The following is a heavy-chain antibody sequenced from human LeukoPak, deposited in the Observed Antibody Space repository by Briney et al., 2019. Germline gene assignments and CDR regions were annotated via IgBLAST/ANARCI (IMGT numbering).Heavy chain of an antibody. V-gene: IGHV3-23*01. CDR3: AKHVSGSLFYSDY. Sequence: GGSPRLSCAASGFTFRNCAMSWARQAPGKGLEWVSGISGTGYNTYYADSVKGRFTISRDNSKNTLYLQMNSLGAEDTAVYYCAKHVSGSLFYSDYWGQRTLVTVSS. CDR1: GFTFRNCA. D-gene: IGHD3-10*01. CDR2: ISGTGYNT. J-gene: IGHJ4*02.